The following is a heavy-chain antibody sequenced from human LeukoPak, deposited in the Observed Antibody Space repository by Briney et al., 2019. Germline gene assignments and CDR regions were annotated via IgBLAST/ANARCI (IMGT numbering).Heavy chain of an antibody. CDR2: ISSSSSYI. J-gene: IGHJ4*02. CDR3: AREEMATIPFDY. V-gene: IGHV3-21*01. Sequence: PGGSLRLSCAASGFTFSSYSMNWVRQAPGKGLEWVSSISSSSSYIYYADSVKGRFTISRDNAKNSLYLQMNSLRAEDTAVYYCAREEMATIPFDYWGQGTLVTVSS. D-gene: IGHD5-24*01. CDR1: GFTFSSYS.